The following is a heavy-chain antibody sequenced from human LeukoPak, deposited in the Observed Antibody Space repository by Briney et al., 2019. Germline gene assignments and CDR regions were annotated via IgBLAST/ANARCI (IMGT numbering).Heavy chain of an antibody. J-gene: IGHJ4*02. V-gene: IGHV3-23*01. CDR3: AKDMGIVVVVAASQGPFDY. CDR1: GFTFSSYT. D-gene: IGHD2-15*01. CDR2: ISGSGGSA. Sequence: GGSLRLSCAASGFTFSSYTMSWVRQAPGKGLEWVSAISGSGGSAYYADSVKGRFTISRDNSKNTLYLQMNSLRAEDTAVYYCAKDMGIVVVVAASQGPFDYWGQGTLVTVSS.